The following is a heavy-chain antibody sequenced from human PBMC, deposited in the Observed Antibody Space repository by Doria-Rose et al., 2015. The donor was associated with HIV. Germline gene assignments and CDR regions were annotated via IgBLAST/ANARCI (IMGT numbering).Heavy chain of an antibody. J-gene: IGHJ1*01. V-gene: IGHV4-61*02. Sequence: QVQLQESGPGLVKPSQTLSLTCTVSGGSISSGSYYWSWIRQPAGKGLEWIGRIYTSGSTNYNPSLKSRVTISVAPWKNQSPLKLPSVTAADTAVYYCARVGFTGSAEYFQHWGQGTLVTISS. CDR2: IYTSGST. CDR3: ARVGFTGSAEYFQH. CDR1: GGSISSGSYY. D-gene: IGHD1-26*01.